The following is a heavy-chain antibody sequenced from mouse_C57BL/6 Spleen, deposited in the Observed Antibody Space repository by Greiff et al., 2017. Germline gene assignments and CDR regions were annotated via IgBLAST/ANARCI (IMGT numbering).Heavy chain of an antibody. D-gene: IGHD2-4*01. Sequence: VQLQQPGAELVKPGASVKMSCKASGYTFTSYWITWVKQRPGQGLEWIGDIYPGSGSTNYNEKFKSKATLTVDTSSSTAYMQLSSLTSEDSAVYYSARRLYYNYDGDAMDYWGQGTSVTVSS. CDR3: ARRLYYNYDGDAMDY. V-gene: IGHV1-55*01. J-gene: IGHJ4*01. CDR2: IYPGSGST. CDR1: GYTFTSYW.